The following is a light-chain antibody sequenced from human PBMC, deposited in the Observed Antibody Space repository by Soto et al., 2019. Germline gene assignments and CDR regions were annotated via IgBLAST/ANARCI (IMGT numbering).Light chain of an antibody. V-gene: IGKV1-27*01. CDR1: QGISND. CDR3: QKCGSAPFT. Sequence: DIQMTQSPSSLSASVGDRVTITCRASQGISNDLAWYQQKPGEVPKLLIYAASTLHSGVPSRFSGSGSGTDFTLAISSLQPEDVGTYYCQKCGSAPFTFGPGTKVDIK. CDR2: AAS. J-gene: IGKJ3*01.